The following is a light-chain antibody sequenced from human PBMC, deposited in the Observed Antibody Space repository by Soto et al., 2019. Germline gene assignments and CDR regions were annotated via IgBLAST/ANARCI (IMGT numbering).Light chain of an antibody. CDR3: CSYAGSSTFGV. CDR1: SSDVGSYNL. V-gene: IGLV2-23*03. J-gene: IGLJ2*01. CDR2: EGS. Sequence: QSALTQPASVSGSPGQSITISCTGTSSDVGSYNLVSWYQQHPGKAPKLMIYEGSKRPSGVSNRFSGSKSGNTDSLTISGLQAEDEADYYCCSYAGSSTFGVFGGGTKLTFL.